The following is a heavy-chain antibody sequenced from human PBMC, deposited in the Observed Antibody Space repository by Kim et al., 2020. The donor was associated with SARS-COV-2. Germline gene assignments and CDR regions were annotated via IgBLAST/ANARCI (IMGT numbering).Heavy chain of an antibody. CDR1: GGSISSYY. Sequence: SETLSLTCTVSGGSISSYYWSWIRQPPGKGLAWIGYIYYSGSTNYNPSLKSRVTISVDTSKNQFSLKLSSVTAADTAVYYCARQNSGYDYGDAFDIWGQGTMVTVSS. CDR2: IYYSGST. J-gene: IGHJ3*02. D-gene: IGHD5-12*01. CDR3: ARQNSGYDYGDAFDI. V-gene: IGHV4-59*08.